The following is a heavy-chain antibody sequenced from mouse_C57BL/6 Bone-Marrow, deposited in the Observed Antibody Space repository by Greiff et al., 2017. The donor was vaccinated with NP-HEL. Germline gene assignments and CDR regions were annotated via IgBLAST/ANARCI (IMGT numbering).Heavy chain of an antibody. CDR1: GYTFTTYP. Sequence: VKLMESGAELVKPGASVKMSCKASGYTFTTYPIEWVKQNHGQSLEWIGNFHPYNDDTEYNEKFKNKATLTVEKSSSTVYLELSRLTSDDSSVYYCARGGNYGYYFDNWGQGTTLTVSS. CDR3: ARGGNYGYYFDN. J-gene: IGHJ2*01. D-gene: IGHD2-1*01. CDR2: FHPYNDDT. V-gene: IGHV1-47*01.